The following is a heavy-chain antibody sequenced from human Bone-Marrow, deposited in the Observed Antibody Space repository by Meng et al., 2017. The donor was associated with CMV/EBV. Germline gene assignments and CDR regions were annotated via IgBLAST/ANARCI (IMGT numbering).Heavy chain of an antibody. Sequence: GGSLRLSCAASGFTFSDHYVSWIRQAPGKGLDWVSDISRSGTNIYYADSVRGRFTISRDNAKKSLYLQMTSLRAEDTAVYYCARALYYFDSGGNYQQTYGMDVWGQGTTVTVSS. J-gene: IGHJ6*02. V-gene: IGHV3-11*01. CDR3: ARALYYFDSGGNYQQTYGMDV. CDR1: GFTFSDHY. CDR2: ISRSGTNI. D-gene: IGHD3-22*01.